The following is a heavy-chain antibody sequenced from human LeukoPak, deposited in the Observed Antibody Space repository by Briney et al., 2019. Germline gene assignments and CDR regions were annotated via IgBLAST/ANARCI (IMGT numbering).Heavy chain of an antibody. D-gene: IGHD2-21*02. CDR2: IYYSGTT. V-gene: IGHV4-59*01. J-gene: IGHJ4*02. CDR1: GGSISSYY. CDR3: ARDHSDDFFDF. Sequence: SETLSLTCTVSGGSISSYYWSWIRQPPGKGLEWIGYIYYSGTTNYNPSLKSRVTTSVDTSKNQFSLKLSSVTAADTAVYYCARDHSDDFFDFWGQGALVTVSS.